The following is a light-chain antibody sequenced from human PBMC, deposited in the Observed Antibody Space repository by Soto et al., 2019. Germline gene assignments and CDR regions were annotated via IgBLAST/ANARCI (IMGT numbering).Light chain of an antibody. V-gene: IGKV1-5*01. Sequence: DIHMPQAPSSLSPSVGDRVTLTCRASQSISRHLNWYQQKPGRAPRRLIYGASSLESGVPSRFSGGGSGTEFTLTISSLQPDDFATYYCQQYNSYSKTFGQGTKVDI. CDR2: GAS. J-gene: IGKJ1*01. CDR1: QSISRH. CDR3: QQYNSYSKT.